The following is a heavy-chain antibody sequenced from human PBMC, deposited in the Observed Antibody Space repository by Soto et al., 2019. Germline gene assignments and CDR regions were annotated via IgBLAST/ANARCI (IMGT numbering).Heavy chain of an antibody. CDR3: AILSRTAAGPFDY. V-gene: IGHV1-46*03. J-gene: IGHJ4*02. CDR1: GYTFTNYY. D-gene: IGHD6-13*01. Sequence: GASVKVSCKASGYTFTNYYMHWVRQAPGQGLEWMGIINPSGGSTSYAQKFQGRVTMTRDTSTSTVYMELSSLRSEDTAVYYCAILSRTAAGPFDYWGQGTLVTVSS. CDR2: INPSGGST.